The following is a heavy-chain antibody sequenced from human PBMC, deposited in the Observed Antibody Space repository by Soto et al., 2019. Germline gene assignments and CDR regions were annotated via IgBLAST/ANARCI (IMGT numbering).Heavy chain of an antibody. CDR2: INPSGGST. V-gene: IGHV1-46*01. CDR1: GYTFTSYY. Sequence: ASVKLSFKASGYTFTSYYMHWSRQAPRQGLEWMGIINPSGGSTSYAQKFQGRVTMTRDTSTSTVYMELRSLRSEDTALYYCARYSSSWSGTKHNWFDPWGQGTLVTVPS. J-gene: IGHJ5*02. CDR3: ARYSSSWSGTKHNWFDP. D-gene: IGHD6-13*01.